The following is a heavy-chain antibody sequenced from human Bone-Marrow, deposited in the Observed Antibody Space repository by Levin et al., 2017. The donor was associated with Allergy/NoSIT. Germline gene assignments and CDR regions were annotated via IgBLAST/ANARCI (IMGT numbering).Heavy chain of an antibody. CDR2: IRSTVSGGTT. CDR3: TRGAYSYQF. Sequence: GSLRLSCTASGFTFGDYSMSWFRQAPGKGLEWVGLIRSTVSGGTTEYAASVQGRFTISRDDSKSIAYLHMNSLKTEDTAVYYCTRGAYSYQFWGQGTLVTVSS. J-gene: IGHJ4*02. V-gene: IGHV3-49*03. D-gene: IGHD5-18*01. CDR1: GFTFGDYS.